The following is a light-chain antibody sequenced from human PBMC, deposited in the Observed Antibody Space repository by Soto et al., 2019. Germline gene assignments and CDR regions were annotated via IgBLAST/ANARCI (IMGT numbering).Light chain of an antibody. CDR1: SSNIGNNY. V-gene: IGLV1-51*02. J-gene: IGLJ1*01. CDR2: ENN. CDR3: GTWDSSLSAAKV. Sequence: QSVLTQPPSVSAAPGQKVTISCSGSSSNIGNNYVSWYQQLPGTAPKLLIYENNKRPSGIPDRFSGSKSGTSVTLGITGLQTWDEADYYCGTWDSSLSAAKVFGTGTKLTVL.